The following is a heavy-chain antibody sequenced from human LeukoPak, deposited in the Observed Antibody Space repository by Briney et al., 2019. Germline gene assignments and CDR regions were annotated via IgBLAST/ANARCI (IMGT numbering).Heavy chain of an antibody. CDR2: ISGSGGST. J-gene: IGHJ4*02. Sequence: ETLSLTCTVSGGSISSGSYYWGWIRQPPGKGLEWVSAISGSGGSTYYADSVKGRFTISRDNSKNTLYLQMNSLRAEDTAVYYCAKDRYSGSYRYYFDYWGQGTLVTVSS. V-gene: IGHV3-23*01. CDR1: GGSISSGSY. D-gene: IGHD1-26*01. CDR3: AKDRYSGSYRYYFDY.